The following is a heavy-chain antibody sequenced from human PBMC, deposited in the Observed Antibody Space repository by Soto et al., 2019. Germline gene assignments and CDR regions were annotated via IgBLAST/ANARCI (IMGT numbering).Heavy chain of an antibody. Sequence: EVQLVESGGGLVQPGGSLRLSCAASGFTFSSYSMNWVRQAPGKGLEWVSYISSSSSTIYYADSVKGRFNISRDNGKNSLYLQMNGLRAEDTAVYYCASIGGLLWFGELLQNYWGQGTLVTVSS. D-gene: IGHD3-10*01. CDR2: ISSSSSTI. J-gene: IGHJ4*02. CDR3: ASIGGLLWFGELLQNY. V-gene: IGHV3-48*01. CDR1: GFTFSSYS.